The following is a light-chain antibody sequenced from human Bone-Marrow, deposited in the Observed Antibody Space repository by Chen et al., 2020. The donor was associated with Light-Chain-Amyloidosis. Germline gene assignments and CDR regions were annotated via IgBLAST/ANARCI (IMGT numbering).Light chain of an antibody. CDR2: DAS. V-gene: IGKV3-11*01. CDR3: HHLSNWPPLST. Sequence: EIVLTQSPGTLSLSPGERATLSCRASQSVSSSLAWYQHKPGQAPMILIYDASDRAPGVPASFGGSGSGTDFPLTIGGLEPKDFAVYYCHHLSNWPPLSTFGQGTKLEIK. J-gene: IGKJ2*01. CDR1: QSVSSS.